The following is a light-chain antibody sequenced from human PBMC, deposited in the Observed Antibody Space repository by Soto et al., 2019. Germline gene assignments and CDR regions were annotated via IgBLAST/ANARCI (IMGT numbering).Light chain of an antibody. J-gene: IGKJ1*01. V-gene: IGKV1-5*03. CDR1: QTISSW. CDR2: KAS. CDR3: QQYHSYWT. Sequence: DIQMTQSPSSLSASVGDRVTITCRASQTISSWLARYQQKPGKAPKLLIYKASTLKSGVPSRFSGSGSGTEFTLTISSLQPDDFATYYCQQYHSYWTFGQGTKVDIK.